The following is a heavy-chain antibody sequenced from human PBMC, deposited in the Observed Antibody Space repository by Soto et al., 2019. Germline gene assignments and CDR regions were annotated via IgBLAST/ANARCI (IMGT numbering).Heavy chain of an antibody. Sequence: GGSLRLSCAASGFTFSSYSMNWVRQAPGKGLEWVSYISSSSSTIYYADSVKGGFTISRDNAKNSLYLQMNSLRAEDTAVYYCARRFESTVTNYYYYYYMDVWGKGTTVTVSS. CDR3: ARRFESTVTNYYYYYYMDV. D-gene: IGHD4-17*01. CDR1: GFTFSSYS. CDR2: ISSSSSTI. J-gene: IGHJ6*03. V-gene: IGHV3-48*01.